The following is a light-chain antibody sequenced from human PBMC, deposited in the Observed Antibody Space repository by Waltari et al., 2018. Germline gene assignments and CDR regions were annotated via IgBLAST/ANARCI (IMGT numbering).Light chain of an antibody. CDR2: KAS. CDR1: QGISSY. CDR3: QQHNSNPWT. V-gene: IGKV1-9*01. J-gene: IGKJ1*01. Sequence: DIQMTQSPSSLSASVGDRVTIACRASQGISSYLAWYQQKPGKAPKLLIYKASTLQSGVPSRFSGSGSGTDFTLTITSPQPEDFATYYCQQHNSNPWTFGQGTKVEIK.